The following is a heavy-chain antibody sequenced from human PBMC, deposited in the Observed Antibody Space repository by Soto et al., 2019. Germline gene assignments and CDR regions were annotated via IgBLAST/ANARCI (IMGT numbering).Heavy chain of an antibody. CDR1: GGTFSSYT. CDR2: IIPILGIA. CDR3: AREGIIEKRSSSYYFAY. D-gene: IGHD6-6*01. J-gene: IGHJ4*02. V-gene: IGHV1-69*04. Sequence: GASVKVSCKASGGTFSSYTISWVRQAPGQGLEWMGRIIPILGIANHAQKFQGRVTITADKSTSTAYMELSSLRSEDTAMYYCAREGIIEKRSSSYYFAYWGRGPRVPVSS.